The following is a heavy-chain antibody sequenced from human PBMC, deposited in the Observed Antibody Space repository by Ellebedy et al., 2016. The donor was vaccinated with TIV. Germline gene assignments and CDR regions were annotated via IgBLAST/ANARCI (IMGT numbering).Heavy chain of an antibody. CDR1: GFTFSSYA. CDR3: ARDPSIAARPVHFDY. V-gene: IGHV3-11*06. Sequence: GGSLRLXXAASGFTFSSYAMSWIRRAPGKGLEWVSYINTGSTYTKYEDSVKGRFTISRDNAKNSLYLQMNSLRAEDTAVYYCARDPSIAARPVHFDYWGQGTLVTVSS. D-gene: IGHD6-6*01. CDR2: INTGSTYT. J-gene: IGHJ4*02.